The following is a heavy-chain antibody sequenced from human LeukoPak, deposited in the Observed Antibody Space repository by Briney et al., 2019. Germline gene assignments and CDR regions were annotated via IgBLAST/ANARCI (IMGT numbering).Heavy chain of an antibody. V-gene: IGHV4-39*01. D-gene: IGHD3-10*01. Sequence: SETLSLTCTVSGGSISSSSHYWAWIRQPPGKGLEWLATISESGTTYYNPSLKSRVTISVDTSKNQFSLRLGFVTAADTAVFYCARYSGSYFDYWGQGTLVTVSS. J-gene: IGHJ4*02. CDR3: ARYSGSYFDY. CDR1: GGSISSSSHY. CDR2: ISESGTT.